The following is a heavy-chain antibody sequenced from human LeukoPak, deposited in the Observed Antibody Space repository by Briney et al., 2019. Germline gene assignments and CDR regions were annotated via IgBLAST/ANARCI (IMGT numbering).Heavy chain of an antibody. CDR3: AETNTQDWFDP. D-gene: IGHD1-7*01. V-gene: IGHV4-39*07. CDR2: IYHDGNT. J-gene: IGHJ5*02. CDR1: GGSISRSSYY. Sequence: SETLSLTRSVFGGSISRSSYYLGWIRQSPGKGLEWIAMIYHDGNTFYNPSLKSRVAISVDTAKSQVSLRLRSVTAADTAVYYCAETNTQDWFDPWGQGTLVTVSS.